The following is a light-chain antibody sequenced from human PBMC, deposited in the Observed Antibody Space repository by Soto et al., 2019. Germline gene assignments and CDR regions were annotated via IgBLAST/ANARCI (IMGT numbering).Light chain of an antibody. V-gene: IGLV2-8*01. CDR1: SSDVGGYNY. Sequence: QSALAQPPSASGSPGQSVAISCTGTSSDVGGYNYVSWYQQHPGNAPKLMIYEVNKRPSGVPDRFSGSKSGNTASLTVSGLQAEDEADYYCSSYAGSSNVFGTGTKVTVL. J-gene: IGLJ1*01. CDR2: EVN. CDR3: SSYAGSSNV.